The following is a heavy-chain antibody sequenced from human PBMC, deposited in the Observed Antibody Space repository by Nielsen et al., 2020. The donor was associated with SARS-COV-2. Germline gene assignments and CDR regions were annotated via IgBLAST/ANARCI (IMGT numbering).Heavy chain of an antibody. J-gene: IGHJ5*02. CDR1: GFTFSSYW. CDR2: IKQDGSEK. Sequence: GGSLRLSCAASGFTFSSYWMSWVRQAPGKGLEWVANIKQDGSEKYYVDSVKGRFTISRDNAKNTLYLQMNSLRAEDTAVYYCARGRSGIAAAGTGNWFDPWGQGTLVTVSS. V-gene: IGHV3-7*01. D-gene: IGHD6-13*01. CDR3: ARGRSGIAAAGTGNWFDP.